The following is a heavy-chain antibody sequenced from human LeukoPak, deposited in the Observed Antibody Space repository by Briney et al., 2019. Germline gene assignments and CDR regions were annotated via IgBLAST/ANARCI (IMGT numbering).Heavy chain of an antibody. J-gene: IGHJ4*02. CDR3: AIFPGYSSGWYSGTKDY. V-gene: IGHV3-9*01. Sequence: GGSLRLSCAASGFTFDDYAMHWVRQAPGKGLEWVSGISWNSGSIGYADSVKGRFTISRDNAKNSLYLQMNSLRAEHTALYYCAIFPGYSSGWYSGTKDYWGQGTLVTVSS. CDR1: GFTFDDYA. CDR2: ISWNSGSI. D-gene: IGHD6-19*01.